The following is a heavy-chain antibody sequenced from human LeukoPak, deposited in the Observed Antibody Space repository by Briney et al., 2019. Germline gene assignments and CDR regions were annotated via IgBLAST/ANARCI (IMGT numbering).Heavy chain of an antibody. CDR3: ARALVVPAAILGYYYYGMDV. V-gene: IGHV1-8*01. Sequence: ASVKVSCKASGYTLTSYDINWVRQATGQGLEWMGWMNPNSGNTGYAQKFQGRVTMTRNTSISTAYMELSSLRSEDTAVYYCARALVVPAAILGYYYYGMDVWGQGTTVTVSS. D-gene: IGHD2-2*02. CDR2: MNPNSGNT. J-gene: IGHJ6*02. CDR1: GYTLTSYD.